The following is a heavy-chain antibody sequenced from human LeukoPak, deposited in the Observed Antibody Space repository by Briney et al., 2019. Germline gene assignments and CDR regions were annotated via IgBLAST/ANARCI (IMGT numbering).Heavy chain of an antibody. V-gene: IGHV1-18*01. CDR2: IXXYNGNT. J-gene: IGHJ5*02. Sequence: ASVKVSCKASGYTFTSYGISWVRQAPGQGPEWMGWIXXYNGNTNYAQKLQGRVTMTTDTSTSTAYMELRSLRSDDTAVYYCARDAITIFGVVTPFDPWGQGTLVTVSS. CDR1: GYTFTSYG. CDR3: ARDAITIFGVVTPFDP. D-gene: IGHD3-3*01.